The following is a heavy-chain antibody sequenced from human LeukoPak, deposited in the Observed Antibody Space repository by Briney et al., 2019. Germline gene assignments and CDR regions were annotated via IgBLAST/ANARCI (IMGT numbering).Heavy chain of an antibody. CDR1: GFTFSSYS. CDR2: ISSSSGSI. D-gene: IGHD2-2*01. V-gene: IGHV3-48*01. J-gene: IGHJ4*02. CDR3: ARDGGYCSSTTCPSTTPFDF. Sequence: GGSLRLSCAASGFTFSSYSLNWVRQAPGKGLEWISYISSSSGSIYYADSVNGRFTISRDNAKNSLYLQMNSLRADDTAVYYRARDGGYCSSTTCPSTTPFDFWGQGTLVTVSS.